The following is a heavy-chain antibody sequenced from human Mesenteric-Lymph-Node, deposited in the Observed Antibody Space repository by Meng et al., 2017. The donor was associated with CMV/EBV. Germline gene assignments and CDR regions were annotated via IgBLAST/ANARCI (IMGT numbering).Heavy chain of an antibody. Sequence: ASVKVSCKASGGTFGSYTINWVRQAPGQGLEWMGWINPNSGGTNYAQKFQGRVTMTRDTSISTAYMELSRLRSDDTAVYYCARDSSSWSSWGQGTLVTVSS. CDR1: GGTFGSYT. CDR2: INPNSGGT. D-gene: IGHD6-13*01. J-gene: IGHJ5*02. V-gene: IGHV1-2*02. CDR3: ARDSSSWSS.